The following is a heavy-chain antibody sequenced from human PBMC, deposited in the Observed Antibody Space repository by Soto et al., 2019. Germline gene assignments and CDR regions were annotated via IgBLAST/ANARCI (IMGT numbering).Heavy chain of an antibody. D-gene: IGHD3-3*01. V-gene: IGHV3-48*02. CDR2: ISSSSSTI. Sequence: PGGSLRLSCAASGFTFSSYSMNWVRQAPGKGLEWVSYISSSSSTIYYADSVKGRFTISRDNAKNSLYLQMNSLRDEDTAVYYCAREGPYDFWSGYYATDYYYYGMDVWGQGTTVTVSS. J-gene: IGHJ6*02. CDR3: AREGPYDFWSGYYATDYYYYGMDV. CDR1: GFTFSSYS.